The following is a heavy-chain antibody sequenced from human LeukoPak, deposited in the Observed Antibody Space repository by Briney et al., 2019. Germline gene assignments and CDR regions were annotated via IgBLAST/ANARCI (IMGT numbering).Heavy chain of an antibody. Sequence: SETLSLTCSVSGYSISSGYYWGWIRQPPGKGLEWIGSISHSGSTYYNPSLKSRVTISVDTSKNQFSLNLSSVTAADTAVYYCARDSGHYDFWSGYFLSATPGGGFDPWGQGTLVTVSS. J-gene: IGHJ5*02. CDR3: ARDSGHYDFWSGYFLSATPGGGFDP. D-gene: IGHD3-3*01. CDR1: GYSISSGYY. CDR2: ISHSGST. V-gene: IGHV4-38-2*02.